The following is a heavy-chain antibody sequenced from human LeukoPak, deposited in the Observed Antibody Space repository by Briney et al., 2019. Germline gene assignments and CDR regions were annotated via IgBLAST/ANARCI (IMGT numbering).Heavy chain of an antibody. CDR1: GYSFSDFW. V-gene: IGHV5-51*01. CDR2: IYPGDSDT. D-gene: IGHD6-19*01. Sequence: ESLXXSCKGSGYSFSDFWIVWVRQQPGQGLEWMGIIYPGDSDTGYSPSFQGQVTISADKSISTAYLQWSSLKGSDTAMYCCXRXXFSVAGTHFDYWGQGTLVTVSS. J-gene: IGHJ4*02. CDR3: XRXXFSVAGTHFDY.